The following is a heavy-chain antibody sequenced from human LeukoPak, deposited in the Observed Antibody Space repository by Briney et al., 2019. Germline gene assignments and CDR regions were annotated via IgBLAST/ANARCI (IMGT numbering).Heavy chain of an antibody. CDR2: INHSGST. V-gene: IGHV4-34*01. CDR3: ARAAARRITIFGVVSYYYYYMDV. CDR1: GGSFSGNY. Sequence: PSETLSLTCAVYGGSFSGNYWSWIRQPPGKGLEWIGEINHSGSTNYNPSLKSRVTISVDTSKNQFSLKLSSVTAADTAVYYCARAAARRITIFGVVSYYYYYMDVWGKGTTVTVSS. J-gene: IGHJ6*03. D-gene: IGHD3-3*01.